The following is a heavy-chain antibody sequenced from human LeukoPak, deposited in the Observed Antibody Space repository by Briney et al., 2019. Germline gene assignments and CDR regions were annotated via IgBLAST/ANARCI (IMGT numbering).Heavy chain of an antibody. D-gene: IGHD6-13*01. CDR1: GFTFGDYA. J-gene: IGHJ4*02. CDR3: TRAELAAAYQKNY. V-gene: IGHV3-49*03. CDR2: IRSKAYGGTT. Sequence: GGSLRLSCTASGFTFGDYAMSWFRQAPGKGLEWVGFIRSKAYGGTTEYAASVKGRFTISRDDSKSIAYLQMNSLKTEDTAVYYCTRAELAAAYQKNYWGQGTLVTVSS.